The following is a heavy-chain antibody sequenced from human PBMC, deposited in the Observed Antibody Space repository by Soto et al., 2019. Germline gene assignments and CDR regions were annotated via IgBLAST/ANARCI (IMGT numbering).Heavy chain of an antibody. V-gene: IGHV5-51*01. D-gene: IGHD3-3*01. CDR3: ARGGVSTRTFHY. Sequence: GESLKISCKGSGYNFAGYWIAWVRQMPGKGLELMGIIYPSDSDTRYRPSFQGQVTISAEKSISSAYLQWSSLRASDTAMYYCARGGVSTRTFHYCGQGTTVTVYS. J-gene: IGHJ4*02. CDR1: GYNFAGYW. CDR2: IYPSDSDT.